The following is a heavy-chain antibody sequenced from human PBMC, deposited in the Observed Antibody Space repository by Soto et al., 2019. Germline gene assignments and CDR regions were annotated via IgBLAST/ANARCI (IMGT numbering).Heavy chain of an antibody. CDR2: IIPIFTTA. V-gene: IGHV1-69*13. CDR3: ARGTGNYYYYGMDV. CDR1: GGTFNSYA. J-gene: IGHJ6*02. Sequence: GASVKVSCKASGGTFNSYAISWVRQAPGQGLEWMGGIIPIFTTANYAQKFQGRVTITADESTSTAYMELSSLRSEDTAVYYCARGTGNYYYYGMDVWGQGTTVTSP.